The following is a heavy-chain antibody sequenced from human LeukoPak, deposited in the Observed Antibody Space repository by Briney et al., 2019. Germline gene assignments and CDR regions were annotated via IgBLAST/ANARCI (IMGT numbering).Heavy chain of an antibody. CDR1: GYTFTSYD. CDR3: AREAKYSSSSFDY. V-gene: IGHV1-8*01. J-gene: IGHJ4*02. D-gene: IGHD6-6*01. CDR2: MNPNSGNT. Sequence: ASVKVSCKASGYTFTSYDINWVRQATGQGLEWMGWMNPNSGNTGYAQKFQGRVTMTRNTSISTAYMELSNLRSEDTAVYYCAREAKYSSSSFDYWGQGTLVTVSS.